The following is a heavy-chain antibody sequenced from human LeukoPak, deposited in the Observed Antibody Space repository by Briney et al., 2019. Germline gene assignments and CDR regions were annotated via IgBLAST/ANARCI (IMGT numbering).Heavy chain of an antibody. CDR2: IYPGDSDT. J-gene: IGHJ4*02. CDR3: ARRPPGSGTLEYYFDY. D-gene: IGHD1-26*01. Sequence: GESLKISCKGSGYSFTSYSIAWVRQMPGKGLEWMEIIYPGDSDTRYSPSFQGQVTISADKSISTAYLQWSSLKASDTAMYYCARRPPGSGTLEYYFDYWGQGTLATVSS. CDR1: GYSFTSYS. V-gene: IGHV5-51*01.